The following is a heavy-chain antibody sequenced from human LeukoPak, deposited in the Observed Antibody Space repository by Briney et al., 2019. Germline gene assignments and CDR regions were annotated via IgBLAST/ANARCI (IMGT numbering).Heavy chain of an antibody. Sequence: ASVKVSCKASGYTFTGYYMHWVRQAPGQGLEWMGWINPNSGGTNYAQKFQGRVTMTRDTSITTAYLQWSSLKASDTAMYYCALLGTYASDYWGQGTLVTVSS. CDR1: GYTFTGYY. CDR3: ALLGTYASDY. J-gene: IGHJ4*02. D-gene: IGHD1-26*01. V-gene: IGHV1-2*02. CDR2: INPNSGGT.